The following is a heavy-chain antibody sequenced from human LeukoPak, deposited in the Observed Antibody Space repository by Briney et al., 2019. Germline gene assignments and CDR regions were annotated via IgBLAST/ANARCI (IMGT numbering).Heavy chain of an antibody. J-gene: IGHJ4*02. CDR2: IVHDGNNK. Sequence: GGSLRLSCAASGFTFNSYGMHWVRQAPGKGLEWVAVIVHDGNNKYYADSVKGRFTISRDNSKNTLYLQINSLTTEDTAVYYCAKGEGGALGIPHPYYFDYWGQGNVVTVSS. V-gene: IGHV3-30*18. CDR1: GFTFNSYG. D-gene: IGHD3-16*01. CDR3: AKGEGGALGIPHPYYFDY.